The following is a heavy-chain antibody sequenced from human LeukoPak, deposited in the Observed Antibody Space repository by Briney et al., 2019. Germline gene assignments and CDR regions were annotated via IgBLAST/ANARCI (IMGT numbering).Heavy chain of an antibody. Sequence: ASVKVSCKASGGTFSSYDISWVRQAPGQGLEWMGGIIPIFGTANYAQKFQARVTITADESTSTAYMELSSLRSEDTAVYYCARDPGGPHGYSFWGQGTLVTVSS. D-gene: IGHD5-12*01. CDR2: IIPIFGTA. CDR3: ARDPGGPHGYSF. CDR1: GGTFSSYD. J-gene: IGHJ4*02. V-gene: IGHV1-69*13.